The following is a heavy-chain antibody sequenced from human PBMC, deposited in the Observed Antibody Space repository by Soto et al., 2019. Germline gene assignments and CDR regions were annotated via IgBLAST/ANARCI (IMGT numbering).Heavy chain of an antibody. CDR2: ISYDGTNK. CDR1: GFPFSSYA. CDR3: ARDGGSTVTDTSYPEH. Sequence: VQLVESGGGVVQPGRSLRLSCAASGFPFSSYAMHWVRQAPGKGLEWVAVISYDGTNKYYADSVKGRFTISRDNSKNTLYLQMSSLRAEDTAVYYCARDGGSTVTDTSYPEHWGQGTLVTVSS. V-gene: IGHV3-30-3*01. J-gene: IGHJ4*02. D-gene: IGHD4-17*01.